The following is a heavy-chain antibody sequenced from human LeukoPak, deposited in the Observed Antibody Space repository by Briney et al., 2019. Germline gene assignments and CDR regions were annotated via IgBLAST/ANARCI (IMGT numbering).Heavy chain of an antibody. Sequence: GTSLRLSYAASGFPFSDYGMYWVRQAPGKGLEWLAVISHDGSNKHYADSVKGRITISRDNSMNTLYLQMNSLTAEATAVYYCAKGRDYYDYWGQGTLVTVSS. CDR3: AKGRDYYDY. CDR2: ISHDGSNK. V-gene: IGHV3-30*18. J-gene: IGHJ4*02. CDR1: GFPFSDYG.